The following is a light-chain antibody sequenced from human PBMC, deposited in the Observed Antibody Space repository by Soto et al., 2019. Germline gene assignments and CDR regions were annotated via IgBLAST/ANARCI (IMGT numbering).Light chain of an antibody. CDR3: QQYNNWPPS. CDR2: GAS. V-gene: IGKV3-15*01. CDR1: QSVSGN. J-gene: IGKJ1*01. Sequence: EIVMTQSPATLSVSPGERATLSCRASQSVSGNLAWYQQKPGQAPRLLIYGASTRATGIPARFSGSGSGTEFTLTISSPQSEDCAVYYCQQYNNWPPSFGQGTKVEIK.